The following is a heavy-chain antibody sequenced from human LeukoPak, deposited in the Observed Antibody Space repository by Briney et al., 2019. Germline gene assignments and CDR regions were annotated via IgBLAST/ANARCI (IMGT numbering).Heavy chain of an antibody. V-gene: IGHV7-4-1*02. CDR1: GYTFTSYA. D-gene: IGHD3-22*01. J-gene: IGHJ6*03. CDR3: ARERNDCYGSSGCVGDSYMDV. Sequence: ASVKVSCKASGYTFTSYAMNWVGQAPGQGLEWMGWINTNTGNPTYAQGFTGRFVFSLDTSVSTAYLQISSLKADDTAVYYCARERNDCYGSSGCVGDSYMDVWGKGTTVTVSS. CDR2: INTNTGNP.